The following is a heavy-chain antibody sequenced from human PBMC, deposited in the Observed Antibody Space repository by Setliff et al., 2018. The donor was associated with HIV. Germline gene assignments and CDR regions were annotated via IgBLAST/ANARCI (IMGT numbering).Heavy chain of an antibody. V-gene: IGHV4-4*08. J-gene: IGHJ6*03. Sequence: SETLSLTCTVSGDSISSYYWSWIRQPPGKGLAWIGYIYTSGITDYNTSLKSRVTISGDTSKNQFSLKLSSVTAADTAVYYCARARRGYSYGSGSCYMDVWGTGTTVTVSS. D-gene: IGHD3-10*01. CDR3: ARARRGYSYGSGSCYMDV. CDR2: IYTSGIT. CDR1: GDSISSYY.